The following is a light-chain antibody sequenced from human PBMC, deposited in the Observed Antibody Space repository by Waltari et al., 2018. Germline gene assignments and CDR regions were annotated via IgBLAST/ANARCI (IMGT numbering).Light chain of an antibody. CDR3: QQLNSYPRT. CDR1: QGIDNY. J-gene: IGKJ1*01. V-gene: IGKV1-9*01. Sequence: DIQLTQSPAFVSASVGDRVTITCRASQGIDNYLAWYQQKPGKAPNLLIYTASTLQSGVPSRFSGSGSGTEFTLTISSLQPEDFATYYRQQLNSYPRTFGQGTKVEIK. CDR2: TAS.